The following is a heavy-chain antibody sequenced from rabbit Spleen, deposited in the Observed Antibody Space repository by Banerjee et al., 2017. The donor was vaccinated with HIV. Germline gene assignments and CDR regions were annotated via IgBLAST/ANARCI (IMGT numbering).Heavy chain of an antibody. D-gene: IGHD4-1*01. CDR1: RFSFSSSYD. CDR2: AYADSSGST. Sequence: QEQLVESGGGLVKPGASLTLTCKASRFSFSSSYDMCWVRQAPGKGLEWVACAYADSSGSTYSPTCAKGRFSISQNTSTTVTLQMTGLPSADTATYFCASDTHSSFSSYGIDLWGPGTLVTVS. V-gene: IGHV1S45*01. CDR3: ASDTHSSFSSYGIDL. J-gene: IGHJ6*01.